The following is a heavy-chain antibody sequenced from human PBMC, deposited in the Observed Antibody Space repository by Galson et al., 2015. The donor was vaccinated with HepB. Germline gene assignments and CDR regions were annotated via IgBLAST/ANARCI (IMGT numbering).Heavy chain of an antibody. Sequence: SLRLSCAASGFTFRNYGMHWVRQAPGKGLEWVAAIWFDGSNKYYADSVKGRFTISRDNSKNTLDLHMNSLRAEDTAVYYCARDLNSNSWPLDYWGQGTLVTVSS. D-gene: IGHD6-13*01. CDR1: GFTFRNYG. V-gene: IGHV3-33*01. CDR3: ARDLNSNSWPLDY. J-gene: IGHJ4*02. CDR2: IWFDGSNK.